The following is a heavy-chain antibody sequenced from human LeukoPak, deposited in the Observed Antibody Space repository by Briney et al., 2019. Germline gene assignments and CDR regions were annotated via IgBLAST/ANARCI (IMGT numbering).Heavy chain of an antibody. CDR2: MNPNSGNT. D-gene: IGHD6-19*01. Sequence: GASVKVSCKASGYTFTSYDINWVRQATGQGLEWMGWMNPNSGNTGYAQKFQGRVTMTRNTSISTAYMEPSSLRSEDTAVYYCARRSGWYNGHDAFDIWGQGTMVTVSS. CDR3: ARRSGWYNGHDAFDI. V-gene: IGHV1-8*01. CDR1: GYTFTSYD. J-gene: IGHJ3*02.